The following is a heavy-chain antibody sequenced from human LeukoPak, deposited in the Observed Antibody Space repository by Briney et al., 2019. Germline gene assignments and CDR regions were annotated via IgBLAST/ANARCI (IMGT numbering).Heavy chain of an antibody. D-gene: IGHD3-9*01. Sequence: PSETLSLTCTVSGGSISSYYWSWIRQPPGKGLEWIGYIYYSGSTNYNPSLKSRVTISVDTSKNQFSLKLSSVTAADTAVYYCARSRTSYYDILTGLVSGAFDIWGQGTMVTVSS. CDR1: GGSISSYY. J-gene: IGHJ3*02. CDR2: IYYSGST. V-gene: IGHV4-59*08. CDR3: ARSRTSYYDILTGLVSGAFDI.